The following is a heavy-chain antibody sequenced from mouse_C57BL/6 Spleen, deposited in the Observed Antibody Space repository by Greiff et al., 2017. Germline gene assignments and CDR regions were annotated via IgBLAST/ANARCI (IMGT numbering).Heavy chain of an antibody. J-gene: IGHJ3*01. CDR2: ISSGGSYT. V-gene: IGHV5-6*01. CDR3: ARQEGSNSFAY. Sequence: EVMLVESGGDLVKPGGSLKLSCAASGYTFSSYGMSWVRQTPDKRLEWFATISSGGSYTYYPDSVKGRFTISRDKAKNTLYLQMSSLKSEDTAMYYCARQEGSNSFAYWGQGTLVTVSA. CDR1: GYTFSSYG. D-gene: IGHD2-5*01.